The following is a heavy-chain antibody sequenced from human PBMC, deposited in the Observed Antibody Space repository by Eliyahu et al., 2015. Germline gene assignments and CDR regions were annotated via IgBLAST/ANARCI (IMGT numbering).Heavy chain of an antibody. J-gene: IGHJ6*02. CDR3: ARIREAQVAGIIYYYYGMDV. V-gene: IGHV2-70*01. CDR1: GFSLTTSGMC. Sequence: QVTLRESGPALVKPTQTLTLTCTFSGFSLTTSGMCVSWMRQPPAKTALEWLAFIDWDDDKYYSTSLKTRLTISKDTSKNQVVLTMTNMDPVDTATYYCARIREAQVAGIIYYYYGMDVWGQGTTVTVSS. CDR2: IDWDDDK. D-gene: IGHD6-19*01.